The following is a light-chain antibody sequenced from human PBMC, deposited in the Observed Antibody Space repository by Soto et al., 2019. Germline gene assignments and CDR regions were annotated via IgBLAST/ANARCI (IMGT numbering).Light chain of an antibody. CDR2: GNS. V-gene: IGLV1-40*01. CDR3: QSYDSSLSGVV. Sequence: QSVLTQPPSVSGAPGQRVTISCTGSSSNIGAGYDVYWYQQLPGTAPKLLIYGNSNRPSGVPDRFSGSKSGTSASLAITGLQAEDEADYYCQSYDSSLSGVVFGGGNKLTVL. J-gene: IGLJ2*01. CDR1: SSNIGAGYD.